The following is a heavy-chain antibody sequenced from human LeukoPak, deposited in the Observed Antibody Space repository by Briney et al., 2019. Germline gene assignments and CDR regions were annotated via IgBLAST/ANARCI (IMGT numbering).Heavy chain of an antibody. CDR3: ARSHVDIVALQIYYFDY. J-gene: IGHJ4*02. D-gene: IGHD5-12*01. Sequence: GASVKVSCKASGGTFSSYAISWVRQAPGQGLEWMGRIIPIFGTANYAQKFQGRVTIHTDESTSTAYMELSSLRSEDTAVYYCARSHVDIVALQIYYFDYWGQGTLVTVSS. V-gene: IGHV1-69*05. CDR2: IIPIFGTA. CDR1: GGTFSSYA.